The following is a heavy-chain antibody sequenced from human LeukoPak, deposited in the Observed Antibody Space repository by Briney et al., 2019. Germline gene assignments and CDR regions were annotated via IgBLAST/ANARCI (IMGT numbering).Heavy chain of an antibody. CDR1: GASFSDYY. Sequence: PSETLSLTCAVYGASFSDYYWSWLRPPPGKGLEWIGEINLSGSTNYNPSLESRVTMSLDTSKNQFSLKLSSVTAADTAVYYCARVDSSSRWYFDLWGRGTLVTVSS. J-gene: IGHJ2*01. CDR2: INLSGST. D-gene: IGHD6-6*01. CDR3: ARVDSSSRWYFDL. V-gene: IGHV4-34*01.